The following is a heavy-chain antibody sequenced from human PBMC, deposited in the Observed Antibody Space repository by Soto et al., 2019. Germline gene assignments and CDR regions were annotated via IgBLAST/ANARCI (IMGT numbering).Heavy chain of an antibody. Sequence: QLQLQESGPGLVKPSETLSLTCTVSGGSISSSSYYWGWIRQPPGKGLEWIGSIYYSGSTYYNPSLQSRVPISVDTSKNQFSLKLSSVPAADTAVYYCARHTPAISISDHWGQGTLVTVSS. J-gene: IGHJ4*02. CDR2: IYYSGST. CDR3: ARHTPAISISDH. CDR1: GGSISSSSYY. D-gene: IGHD2-15*01. V-gene: IGHV4-39*01.